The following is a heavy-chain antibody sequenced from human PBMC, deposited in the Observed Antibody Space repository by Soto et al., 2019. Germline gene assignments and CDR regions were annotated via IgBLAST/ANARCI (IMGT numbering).Heavy chain of an antibody. Sequence: PGGSLRLSCAASGFTFSSYGMHWVRQAPGKGLEWVAVISYDGSNKYYADSVKGRFTISRDNSKNTLYLQMNSLRAEDTAVYYCAKVAYYDFWSGLTDYYYYMDVWGKGTTVTVS. V-gene: IGHV3-30*18. CDR1: GFTFSSYG. CDR2: ISYDGSNK. D-gene: IGHD3-3*01. J-gene: IGHJ6*03. CDR3: AKVAYYDFWSGLTDYYYYMDV.